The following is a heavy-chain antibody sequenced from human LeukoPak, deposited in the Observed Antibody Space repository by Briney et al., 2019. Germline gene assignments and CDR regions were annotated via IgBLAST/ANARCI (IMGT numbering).Heavy chain of an antibody. Sequence: PGGSLRLSCAASGFTFSSYSMNWVRQAPGKGLEWVSSISSSSSYIYYADSLKGRFTISRDNAKNSLYLQMNSLRAEDTAVYYCARSTIFGVVTFDYWGQGTLVTVSS. J-gene: IGHJ4*02. CDR2: ISSSSSYI. CDR1: GFTFSSYS. CDR3: ARSTIFGVVTFDY. D-gene: IGHD3-3*01. V-gene: IGHV3-21*01.